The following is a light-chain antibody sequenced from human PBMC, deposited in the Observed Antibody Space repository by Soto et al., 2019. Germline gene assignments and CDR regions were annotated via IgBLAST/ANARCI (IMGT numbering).Light chain of an antibody. CDR3: QSYDSSLIGSV. J-gene: IGLJ1*01. CDR1: SSNIGTGYD. Sequence: QSVLTQPPSVSGAPGRRVTISCTGSSSNIGTGYDVHWYQQLPGTAPKIIIYGNSNRPSGVPDRFSGSKSGTSASLAITGLQAEDEADYYCQSYDSSLIGSVFGTGTKVTVL. CDR2: GNS. V-gene: IGLV1-40*01.